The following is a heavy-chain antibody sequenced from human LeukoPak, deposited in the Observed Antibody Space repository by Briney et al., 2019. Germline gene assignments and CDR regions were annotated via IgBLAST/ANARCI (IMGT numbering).Heavy chain of an antibody. D-gene: IGHD1-26*01. Sequence: SQTLSLACTVSGGSISSGSYYWSWIRQPAGKGLEWIGRIYTSGSTNYNPSLKSRVTISVDTSKNQFSLKLSSVTAADTAVYYCAREDFRGSNRRLDYWGQGTLVTVSS. J-gene: IGHJ4*02. CDR2: IYTSGST. CDR3: AREDFRGSNRRLDY. CDR1: GGSISSGSYY. V-gene: IGHV4-61*02.